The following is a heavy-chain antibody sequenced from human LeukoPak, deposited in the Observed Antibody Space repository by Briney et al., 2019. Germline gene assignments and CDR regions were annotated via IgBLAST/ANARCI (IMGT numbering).Heavy chain of an antibody. CDR1: GYTFTGYY. CDR3: AKGDYGDYLRFDY. CDR2: INPNSGDT. J-gene: IGHJ4*02. Sequence: ASVKVSCKASGYTFTGYYMHWVRQAPGQGLEWMGWINPNSGDTNYAQKFQGRVTMTRDTSISTAYMELSRLRSDDTAVYYCAKGDYGDYLRFDYWGQGTLVTVSS. V-gene: IGHV1-2*02. D-gene: IGHD4-17*01.